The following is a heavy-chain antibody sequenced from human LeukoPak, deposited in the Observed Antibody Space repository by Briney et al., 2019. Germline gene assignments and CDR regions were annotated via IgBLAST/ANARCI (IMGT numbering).Heavy chain of an antibody. CDR1: GGSISSYY. V-gene: IGHV4-4*09. Sequence: SETLSLTCTVSGGSISSYYWSWIRQPPGKGLEWIGYIYTSGSTNYNPSLKSRVTISVDTSKNQFSLKLSSVTAADTAVYYCARFSKHARSSTSCSLYYYYYMDVWGKGTTVTVSS. CDR3: ARFSKHARSSTSCSLYYYYYMDV. J-gene: IGHJ6*03. D-gene: IGHD2-2*01. CDR2: IYTSGST.